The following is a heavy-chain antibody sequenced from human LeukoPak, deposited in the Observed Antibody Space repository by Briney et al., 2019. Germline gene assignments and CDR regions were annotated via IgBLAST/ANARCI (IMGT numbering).Heavy chain of an antibody. CDR2: IYYSGST. CDR1: GGSISSSSYY. J-gene: IGHJ5*02. Sequence: SETLSLTCTVSGGSISSSSYYWGWIRQPPGKGLEWIGSIYYSGSTNYNPSLKSRVTISVDTSKNQFSLKLSSVTAADTAVYYCARRLSDWFDPWGQGTLVTVSS. V-gene: IGHV4-39*07. D-gene: IGHD4/OR15-4a*01. CDR3: ARRLSDWFDP.